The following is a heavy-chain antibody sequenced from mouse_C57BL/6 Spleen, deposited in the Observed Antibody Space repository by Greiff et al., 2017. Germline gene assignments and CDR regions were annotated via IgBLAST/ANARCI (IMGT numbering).Heavy chain of an antibody. Sequence: QVQLKQPGTELVKPGASVKLSCKASGYTFTSYWMHWVKQRPGQGLEWIGNINPSNGGTNYNEKFKSKATLTVDKSSSTAYMQLSSLTSEDSAVYYCASLGYYYGSSYFIDYWGQGTTLTVSA. CDR1: GYTFTSYW. CDR3: ASLGYYYGSSYFIDY. CDR2: INPSNGGT. J-gene: IGHJ2*01. D-gene: IGHD1-1*01. V-gene: IGHV1-53*01.